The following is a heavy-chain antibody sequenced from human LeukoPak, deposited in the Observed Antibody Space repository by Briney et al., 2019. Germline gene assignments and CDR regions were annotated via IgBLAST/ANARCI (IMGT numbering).Heavy chain of an antibody. CDR3: ARGSYCSGGSCYSAY. J-gene: IGHJ4*02. CDR1: GFTLSSSA. Sequence: PGGSLRLSCAASGFTLSSSAMHWVRQAPGKGLEYVSAISSNGGTTYYANSVKGRFTISRDNSKNTLYLQMGSLRDEDMAVYYCARGSYCSGGSCYSAYWGQGTLVTVSS. D-gene: IGHD2-15*01. V-gene: IGHV3-64*01. CDR2: ISSNGGTT.